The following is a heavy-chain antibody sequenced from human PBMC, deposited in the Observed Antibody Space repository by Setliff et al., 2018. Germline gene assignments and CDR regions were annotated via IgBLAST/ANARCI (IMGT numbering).Heavy chain of an antibody. CDR3: ARHPYYYGSGTYLDNNNRWFDP. V-gene: IGHV5-51*01. CDR2: IDPGDSIT. D-gene: IGHD3-10*01. Sequence: GESLKISCKGSGYSFSTCWIGWVRQMPGKGLEWMGIIDPGDSITRYSPSFQGQVTISVDKSINTAYLQWSSLRASDTAIYYCARHPYYYGSGTYLDNNNRWFDPWGQGTLVTVSS. CDR1: GYSFSTCW. J-gene: IGHJ5*02.